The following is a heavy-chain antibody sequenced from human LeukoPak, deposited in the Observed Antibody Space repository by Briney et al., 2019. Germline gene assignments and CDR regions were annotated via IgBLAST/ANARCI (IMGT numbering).Heavy chain of an antibody. Sequence: SVKVSCKASGGTFSSYAISWVRQAPGQGLGWMGGIIPIFGTANYAQKFQGRVTITADESTSTAYMELSSLRSEDTAVYYCARFNHRSGQYHYWGQGTLVTVSS. J-gene: IGHJ4*02. CDR2: IIPIFGTA. V-gene: IGHV1-69*13. CDR1: GGTFSSYA. CDR3: ARFNHRSGQYHY. D-gene: IGHD6-19*01.